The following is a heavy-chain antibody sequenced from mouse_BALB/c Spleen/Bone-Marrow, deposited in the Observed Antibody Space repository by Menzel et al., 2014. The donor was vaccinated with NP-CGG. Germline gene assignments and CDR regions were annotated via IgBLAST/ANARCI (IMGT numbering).Heavy chain of an antibody. CDR2: IRNKANGYTT. CDR1: GFTFTDYY. CDR3: AVRGITTATGAMDY. V-gene: IGHV7-3*02. D-gene: IGHD1-2*01. Sequence: EVHLVESGGGLVQPGGSLRLSCATSGFTFTDYYMSWVRQPPGKALEWLGFIRNKANGYTTEYSASVKGRFTISRDNSHSILYLQMNTLRAEDSATYYCAVRGITTATGAMDYWGQRTSVTVSS. J-gene: IGHJ4*01.